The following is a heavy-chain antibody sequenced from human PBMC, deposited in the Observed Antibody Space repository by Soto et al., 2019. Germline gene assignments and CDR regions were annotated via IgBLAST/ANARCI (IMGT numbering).Heavy chain of an antibody. J-gene: IGHJ4*02. CDR1: GYTFTDYG. D-gene: IGHD5-18*01. Sequence: GASVKVSCKASGYTFTDYGISWVRQAPGQGLEWMGGISGYNGNTKYAQKFQGRVTMTKDTSTDTAYMELSSLRSEDTAVYYCATDRNIRGYSYGSAYWGQGTLVTVSS. V-gene: IGHV1-18*04. CDR3: ATDRNIRGYSYGSAY. CDR2: ISGYNGNT.